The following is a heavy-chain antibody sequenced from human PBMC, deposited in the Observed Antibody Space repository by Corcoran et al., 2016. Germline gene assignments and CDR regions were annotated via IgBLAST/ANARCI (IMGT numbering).Heavy chain of an antibody. Sequence: QVQLVESGGGVVQPGRSLRLSCAASGFTFSSYGMHWVRQAPGKGLEWVAVIWYDGSNKYYADSVKGRFTISRDNSKNTLYLQMNSLRAEDTAGYYCARDGAAVAGEQFDYWGQGTLVTVSS. V-gene: IGHV3-33*01. D-gene: IGHD6-19*01. CDR1: GFTFSSYG. CDR3: ARDGAAVAGEQFDY. CDR2: IWYDGSNK. J-gene: IGHJ4*02.